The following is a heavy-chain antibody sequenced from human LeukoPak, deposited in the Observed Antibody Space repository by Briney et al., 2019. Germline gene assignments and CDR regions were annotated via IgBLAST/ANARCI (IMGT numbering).Heavy chain of an antibody. Sequence: GGSLRLSCAASEFTFSNYAMSWVRQAPGKGLEWVSTISGSGGSTYYTDSVKGRFTISRDNSKNSMYLQMNSLRGEDTAVYYCARPGIAGGAFDIWGQGTVVIVSS. CDR1: EFTFSNYA. V-gene: IGHV3-23*01. D-gene: IGHD1-26*01. CDR3: ARPGIAGGAFDI. J-gene: IGHJ3*02. CDR2: ISGSGGST.